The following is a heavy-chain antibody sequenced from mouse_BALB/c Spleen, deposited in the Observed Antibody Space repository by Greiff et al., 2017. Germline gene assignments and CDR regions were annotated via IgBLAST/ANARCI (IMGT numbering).Heavy chain of an antibody. CDR2: IDPANGNT. CDR3: ASPSYYDYDVRGAMDY. D-gene: IGHD2-4*01. J-gene: IGHJ4*01. CDR1: GFNIKDTY. V-gene: IGHV14-3*02. Sequence: EVQLQQSGAELVKPGASVKLSCTASGFNIKDTYMHWVKQRPEQGLEWIGRIDPANGNTKYDPKFQGKATITADTSSNTAYLQLSSLTSEDTAVYYCASPSYYDYDVRGAMDYWGQGTSVTVSS.